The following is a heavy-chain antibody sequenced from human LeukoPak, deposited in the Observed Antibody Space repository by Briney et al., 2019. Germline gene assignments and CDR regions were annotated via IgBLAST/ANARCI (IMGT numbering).Heavy chain of an antibody. J-gene: IGHJ4*02. D-gene: IGHD3-10*01. CDR1: EFTFSNYG. CDR2: IWYDESNQ. V-gene: IGHV3-33*08. Sequence: GGSLRLSCAASEFTFSNYGINWVRQAPGKGLEWVAIIWYDESNQFYADAVKGRFTISRDNSKNTLYLQMNSLRVEDTAVYYCARDRGGIHYFDLWGQGTLLTVSS. CDR3: ARDRGGIHYFDL.